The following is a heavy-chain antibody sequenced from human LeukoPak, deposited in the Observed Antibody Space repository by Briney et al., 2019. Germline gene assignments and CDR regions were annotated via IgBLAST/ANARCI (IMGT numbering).Heavy chain of an antibody. J-gene: IGHJ4*02. D-gene: IGHD2-2*01. CDR1: GFTFSSYS. V-gene: IGHV3-21*01. CDR3: ARESQGYCSSTSCYLDY. Sequence: GGSLRLSCAASGFTFSSYSMNWVRQAPGKGLEWVSSISSSSSYIYYADSVKGRFTISRDNAKNSLYLQMNSLRAEDTAVYYCARESQGYCSSTSCYLDYWGQGTLVTVSS. CDR2: ISSSSSYI.